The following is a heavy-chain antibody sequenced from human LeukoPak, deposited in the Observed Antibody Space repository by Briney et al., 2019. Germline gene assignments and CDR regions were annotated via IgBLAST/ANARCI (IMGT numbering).Heavy chain of an antibody. J-gene: IGHJ4*02. V-gene: IGHV3-64D*06. CDR3: VIGGSYQSPDFDY. D-gene: IGHD1-26*01. CDR2: ISSNGGST. CDR1: GFTFSSYT. Sequence: GGSLRLSCSASGFTFSSYTMHWVRQAPGKGLEYVSAISSNGGSTYYADSVKGRFTISGDNSKNTLYLQMSSLRAEDTAVYYCVIGGSYQSPDFDYWGQGTLVTVSS.